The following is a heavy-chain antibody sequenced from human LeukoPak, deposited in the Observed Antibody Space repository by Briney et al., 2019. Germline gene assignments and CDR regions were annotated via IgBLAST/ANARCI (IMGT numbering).Heavy chain of an antibody. V-gene: IGHV1-8*01. J-gene: IGHJ5*02. D-gene: IGHD2-8*01. CDR3: ARYPYCTNGVCLNGGDWFDP. CDR1: GYTSTSYD. CDR2: MNPNSGNT. Sequence: GASVKVSCKASGYTSTSYDINWVRQATGQGLEWMGWMNPNSGNTGYAQKFQGRVTMTRNTSISTAYMELSSLRSEDTAVYYCARYPYCTNGVCLNGGDWFDPWGQGTLVTVSS.